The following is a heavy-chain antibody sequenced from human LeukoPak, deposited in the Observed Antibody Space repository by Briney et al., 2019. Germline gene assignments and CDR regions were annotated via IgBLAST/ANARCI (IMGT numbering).Heavy chain of an antibody. J-gene: IGHJ4*02. V-gene: IGHV3-64*01. CDR1: GFTFSSYA. CDR3: ARAPASXXXYFDY. Sequence: PGGSLRLSCAASGFTFSSYAMHWVRQAPGKGLEYVSAISSNGGSTYYANSVKGRFTISRDNSKNTLYLQMGSLRAEDMAVYYCARAPASXXXYFDYWGQGTLVTVSS. D-gene: IGHD2-2*01. CDR2: ISSNGGST.